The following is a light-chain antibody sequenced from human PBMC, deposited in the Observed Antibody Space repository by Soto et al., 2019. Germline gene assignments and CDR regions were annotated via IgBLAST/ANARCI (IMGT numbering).Light chain of an antibody. J-gene: IGLJ2*01. CDR2: EVS. Sequence: QSALTQPPSASGSPGQSVTISCTGTSSDVGGYNYVSWYQHHPGKAPRLMVYEVSKRPSGVPDRFSGSKSGNTASLTVSGLQTEDEADYYCTSYAGSLPVVFGGWTKLTVL. CDR3: TSYAGSLPVV. V-gene: IGLV2-8*01. CDR1: SSDVGGYNY.